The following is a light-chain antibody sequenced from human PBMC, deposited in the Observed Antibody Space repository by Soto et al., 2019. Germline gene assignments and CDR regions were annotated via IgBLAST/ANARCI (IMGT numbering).Light chain of an antibody. J-gene: IGKJ1*01. CDR3: QQYNSYSRT. CDR2: KAS. Sequence: DIQMTQSPSTLSASVGDRVTITCRASQSISSWLAWYQQKPGKAPKLLIYKASSLESVVPSRFSGSGSGTEFTLPISSLQPDDFATYYCQQYNSYSRTFGQGTKGESK. CDR1: QSISSW. V-gene: IGKV1-5*03.